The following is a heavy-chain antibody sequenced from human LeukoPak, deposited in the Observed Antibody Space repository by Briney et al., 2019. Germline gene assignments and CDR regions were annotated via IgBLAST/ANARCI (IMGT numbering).Heavy chain of an antibody. CDR3: ARGPPCIVVVTAIGFFDY. CDR1: GGSFSGYY. Sequence: PSETLSLTCAVYGGSFSGYYWSWIRQPPGKGLEWIGEINHSGSTNYNPSLKSRVTISVDTSKNQFSLKLISVTAADTAVYYCARGPPCIVVVTAIGFFDYWGQGTLVTVSS. V-gene: IGHV4-34*01. D-gene: IGHD2-21*02. CDR2: INHSGST. J-gene: IGHJ4*02.